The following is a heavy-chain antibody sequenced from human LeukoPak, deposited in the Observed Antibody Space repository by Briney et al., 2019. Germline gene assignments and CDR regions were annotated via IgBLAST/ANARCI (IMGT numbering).Heavy chain of an antibody. CDR1: GGSISSGGYY. V-gene: IGHV4-31*02. CDR3: ARSGSYYGSTSG. CDR2: SYYSGST. Sequence: SETLSLTCTVSGGSISSGGYYWSWIRQHPGKGLEWIGYSYYSGSTSYNPSPKSRVTISLDTSKNQFSLKLSSVTAADTAVYYCARSGSYYGSTSGWGQGTLVTVSP. J-gene: IGHJ4*02. D-gene: IGHD3-10*01.